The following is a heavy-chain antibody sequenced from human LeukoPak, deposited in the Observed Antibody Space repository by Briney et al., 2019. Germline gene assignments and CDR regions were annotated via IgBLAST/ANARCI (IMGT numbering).Heavy chain of an antibody. CDR3: ARDRGSSWYPLSLGYYYYMDV. Sequence: ASVKVSCKASGYTFTSYGISWVRQAPGQGLEWMGWISAYNGNTNYAQKLQGRLTMTTDTSTSTAYMELRSLRSDDTAVYYCARDRGSSWYPLSLGYYYYMDVWGKGTTVTVSS. V-gene: IGHV1-18*01. D-gene: IGHD6-13*01. J-gene: IGHJ6*03. CDR1: GYTFTSYG. CDR2: ISAYNGNT.